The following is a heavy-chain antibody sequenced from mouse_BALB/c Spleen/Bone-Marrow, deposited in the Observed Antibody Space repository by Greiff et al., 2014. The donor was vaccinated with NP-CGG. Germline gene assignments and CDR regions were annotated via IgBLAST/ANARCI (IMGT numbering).Heavy chain of an antibody. CDR2: IWSGGST. V-gene: IGHV2-2*02. J-gene: IGHJ4*01. Sequence: QVQLQQSGPGLVQPSQSLSITCTVSGFSSTSYGVHWVRQSPGKGLEWLGVIWSGGSTDYNAPLMSRLNISKDNSKSQVFFKMNSLQANDTAIYYCARNPIRRNAMDYWGQGTSVTVSS. CDR1: GFSSTSYG. CDR3: ARNPIRRNAMDY. D-gene: IGHD2-12*01.